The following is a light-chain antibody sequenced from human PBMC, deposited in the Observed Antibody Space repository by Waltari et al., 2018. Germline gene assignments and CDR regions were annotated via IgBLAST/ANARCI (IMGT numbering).Light chain of an antibody. CDR3: QQYGYWLYT. CDR2: AAS. J-gene: IGKJ2*01. V-gene: IGKV1-16*01. CDR1: QDISVS. Sequence: DIQITPSPSPLSASVGDRVTITCRATQDISVSLVWFQQNPWKAPNSLIYAASTLQIGVPSRFSGSGSGTDFTLTITSLQPEDSATYYCQQYGYWLYTFGQGTKLEIK.